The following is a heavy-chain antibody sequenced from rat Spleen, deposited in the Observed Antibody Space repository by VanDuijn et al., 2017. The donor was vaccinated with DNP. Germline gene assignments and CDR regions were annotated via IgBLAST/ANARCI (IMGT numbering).Heavy chain of an antibody. CDR1: GYTFTTYY. CDR2: INPGRGGT. V-gene: IGHV1-43*01. CDR3: ARRRLPYWYFDF. J-gene: IGHJ1*01. Sequence: QIQLQQSGTELAKPGSSVKISCKASGYTFTTYYIGWIKQTTRQGLEFIGYINPGRGGTNYNEKFKGKATLTVDTSSSTAFMQLSSLTPDDSAVYYCARRRLPYWYFDFWGPGTMVTVSS. D-gene: IGHD1-4*01.